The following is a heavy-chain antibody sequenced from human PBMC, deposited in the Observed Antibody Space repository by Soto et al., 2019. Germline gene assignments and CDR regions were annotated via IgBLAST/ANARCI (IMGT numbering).Heavy chain of an antibody. CDR2: INPKKGEI. CDR1: GYTFTDYF. CDR3: ARVVAPSGDHLFDV. Sequence: ASVKVSCKTSGYTFTDYFMHWVRQAPGQGLEWMGWINPKKGEINYAQSFQGRVTMTRDTSIRTVYMELSRLTSDDTGVFYCARVVAPSGDHLFDVGAKGKRATVS. J-gene: IGHJ3*01. V-gene: IGHV1-2*02. D-gene: IGHD2-21*01.